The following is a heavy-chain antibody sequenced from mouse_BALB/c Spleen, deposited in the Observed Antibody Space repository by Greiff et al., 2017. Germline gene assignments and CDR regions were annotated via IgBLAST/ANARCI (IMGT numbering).Heavy chain of an antibody. V-gene: IGHV1-54*01. Sequence: VQLQQSGAELVRPGTSVKVSCKASGYAFTNYLIEWVKQRPGQGLEWIGVINPGSGGTNYNEKFKGKATLTADKSSSTAYMQLSSLTSDDSAVYYCARERYDGYYCDYWGQGTTLTVSS. D-gene: IGHD2-12*01. CDR1: GYAFTNYL. CDR3: ARERYDGYYCDY. CDR2: INPGSGGT. J-gene: IGHJ2*01.